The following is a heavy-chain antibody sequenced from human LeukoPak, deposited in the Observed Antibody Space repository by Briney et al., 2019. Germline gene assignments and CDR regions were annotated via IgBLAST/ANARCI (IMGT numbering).Heavy chain of an antibody. CDR1: GYSISSGYY. Sequence: PSETLSLTCTVSGYSISSGYYWGWIRQPPGKGLEWLASIYHSGTIYYNPSLESRVTISVDTSKNQFSLKLTSVTAADTAVYYCARGLGRQQLVSPFDYWGQGTLVTVSS. D-gene: IGHD6-13*01. J-gene: IGHJ4*02. CDR3: ARGLGRQQLVSPFDY. CDR2: IYHSGTI. V-gene: IGHV4-38-2*02.